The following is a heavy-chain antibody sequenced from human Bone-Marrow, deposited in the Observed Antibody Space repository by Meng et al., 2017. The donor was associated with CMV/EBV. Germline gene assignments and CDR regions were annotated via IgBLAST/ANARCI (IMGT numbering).Heavy chain of an antibody. D-gene: IGHD2-2*02. Sequence: GESLKISCAASGFTFSSYAMSWVRQAPGKGLEWVSAISGSGGSTYYADSVKGRFTISRDNSKNTLYLQMNSLRAEDTAVYYCARDDSEYCSSTSCYSLYGMDVWGQGTTVTVSS. CDR1: GFTFSSYA. CDR2: ISGSGGST. CDR3: ARDDSEYCSSTSCYSLYGMDV. J-gene: IGHJ6*02. V-gene: IGHV3-23*01.